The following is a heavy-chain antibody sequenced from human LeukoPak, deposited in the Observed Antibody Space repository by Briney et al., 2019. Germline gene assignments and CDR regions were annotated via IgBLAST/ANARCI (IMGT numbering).Heavy chain of an antibody. CDR1: GFHFSSYS. D-gene: IGHD3-10*01. CDR2: ISSSRSYI. Sequence: GGSLRLSYAASGFHFSSYSMNWVRQAPGKGLAWVSSISSSRSYIYYADSVKDRFTISRENAKNSLYLQMNSLRYEDTAVYYFAIVRTTLSGDNYCVCWGEGTVDTDSS. V-gene: IGHV3-21*01. CDR3: AIVRTTLSGDNYCVC. J-gene: IGHJ4*02.